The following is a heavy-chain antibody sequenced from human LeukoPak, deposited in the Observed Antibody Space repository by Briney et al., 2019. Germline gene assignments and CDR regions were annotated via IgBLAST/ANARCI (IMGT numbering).Heavy chain of an antibody. CDR1: GYSFTSYW. CDR3: ARQSSSYSSSWYYYYYGMDV. CDR2: IYPGDSDT. V-gene: IGHV5-51*01. Sequence: GESLKISCKGSGYSFTSYWIGWVRQMPGKGLEWMGIIYPGDSDTRYSPSFQGQVTISADKSISTAYLRWSSLKASDTAMYYCARQSSSYSSSWYYYYYGMDVWGQGTTVTVSS. J-gene: IGHJ6*02. D-gene: IGHD6-13*01.